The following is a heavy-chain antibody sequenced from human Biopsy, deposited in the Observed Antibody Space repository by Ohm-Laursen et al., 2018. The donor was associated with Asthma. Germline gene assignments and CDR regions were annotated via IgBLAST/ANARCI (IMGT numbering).Heavy chain of an antibody. V-gene: IGHV3-33*01. CDR3: ARAQDYYDSRGYYRSFDY. D-gene: IGHD3-22*01. CDR2: IWYDGGYK. J-gene: IGHJ4*02. Sequence: SLRLSCAASGFTFSSYGIHWVRQAPGKGLEWVAVIWYDGGYKDNVDSVKGRFTISRDFYKNTLYLQMDSLRAEDTAVYYCARAQDYYDSRGYYRSFDYWGQGTLVTVSS. CDR1: GFTFSSYG.